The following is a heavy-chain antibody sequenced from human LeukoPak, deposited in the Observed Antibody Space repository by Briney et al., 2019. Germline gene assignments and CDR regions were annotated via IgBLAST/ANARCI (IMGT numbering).Heavy chain of an antibody. CDR2: IYYSGST. D-gene: IGHD3-10*01. V-gene: IGHV4-39*01. CDR1: GGSISSSSYY. Sequence: PSETLSLTCTVSGGSISSSSYYWGWIRQPPGKGLEWIGSIYYSGSTYYNPSLKSRVTISVDTSKNQFSLKLSSVTAADTAVYYCASEYYYGSGSYLDWGQGTLVTVSS. CDR3: ASEYYYGSGSYLD. J-gene: IGHJ4*02.